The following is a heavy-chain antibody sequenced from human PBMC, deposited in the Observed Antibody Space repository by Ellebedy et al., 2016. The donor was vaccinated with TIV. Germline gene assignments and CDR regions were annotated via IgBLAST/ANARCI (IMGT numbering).Heavy chain of an antibody. Sequence: GESLKISCAASGFTFSSYWMSWARQAPGKGLEWVANIKKDGSEKYYVDSVKGRFSISRDNAKNSVSLQMNSLRADDTAVYYCARDFALVDWGQGTLVTVSS. CDR2: IKKDGSEK. CDR1: GFTFSSYW. CDR3: ARDFALVD. V-gene: IGHV3-7*01. J-gene: IGHJ4*02. D-gene: IGHD3-3*01.